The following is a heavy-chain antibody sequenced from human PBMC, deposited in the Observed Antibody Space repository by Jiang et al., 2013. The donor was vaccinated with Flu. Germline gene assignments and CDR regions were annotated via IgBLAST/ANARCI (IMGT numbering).Heavy chain of an antibody. J-gene: IGHJ3*02. Sequence: LLKPSETLSLTCNVSGGSIYVNYWSWIRLAPGRGLEWIGYIHYSGTTKYNPSLESRVSISRDTSKNQFSLKLTSVTAADTAVYYCARSTTGYSYASNAFDIWGQGTTVTVS. CDR3: ARSTTGYSYASNAFDI. CDR1: GGSIYVNY. D-gene: IGHD5-18*01. CDR2: IHYSGTT. V-gene: IGHV4-59*01.